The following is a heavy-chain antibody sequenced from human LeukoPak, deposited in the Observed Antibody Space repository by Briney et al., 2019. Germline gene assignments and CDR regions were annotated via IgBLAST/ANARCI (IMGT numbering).Heavy chain of an antibody. D-gene: IGHD2-15*01. CDR1: GFTFSSYG. V-gene: IGHV3-33*01. CDR2: IWYDGSNK. CDR3: ARDIVVVVAATYGMDV. J-gene: IGHJ6*02. Sequence: PGGSLRLSCAASGFTFSSYGMHWVRQAPGKGLEWVAVIWYDGSNKYYADSVKGRFTISRDNSKNTLYLQMNSLGAEDTAVYYCARDIVVVVAATYGMDVWGQGTTVTVSS.